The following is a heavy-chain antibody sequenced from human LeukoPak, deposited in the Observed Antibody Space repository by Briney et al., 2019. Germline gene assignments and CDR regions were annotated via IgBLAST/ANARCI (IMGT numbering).Heavy chain of an antibody. CDR1: GYTFTSYG. Sequence: GASVKDSCKASGYTFTSYGISWVRQAPGQGLEWMGWISAYNGNTNYAQKLQGRVTMTTDTSTSTAYMELRSLRSDDTAVYYCARDLGSGWSNWYFDLWGRGTLVTVSS. J-gene: IGHJ2*01. D-gene: IGHD6-19*01. CDR2: ISAYNGNT. V-gene: IGHV1-18*01. CDR3: ARDLGSGWSNWYFDL.